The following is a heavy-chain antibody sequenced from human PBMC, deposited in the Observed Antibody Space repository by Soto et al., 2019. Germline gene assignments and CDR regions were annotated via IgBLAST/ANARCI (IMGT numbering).Heavy chain of an antibody. CDR2: VYISGST. D-gene: IGHD4-17*01. CDR1: GGSIGTHY. CDR3: ARDPRVTTVTGDAFDI. Sequence: QVQLQESGPGLVKPSETLSLTCTVSGGSIGTHYWNWIRQPAGKGLEWIGRVYISGSTDYNPSVKSRVSLSVDTSKNHFSLRLTSVTAADTAVYYCARDPRVTTVTGDAFDIWGQGIRVIVSS. J-gene: IGHJ3*02. V-gene: IGHV4-4*07.